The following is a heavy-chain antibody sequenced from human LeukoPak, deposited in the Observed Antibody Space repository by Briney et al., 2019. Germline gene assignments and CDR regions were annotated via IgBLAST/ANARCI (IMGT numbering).Heavy chain of an antibody. J-gene: IGHJ3*02. V-gene: IGHV4-59*08. Sequence: SETLSLTCTVSSGSIRSYYWSWIRQPPGKGLEWIGYISYSGSTNYNPSLKSRVTISVDTSKNQFSLKLSSVTAADTAVYYCARANYDSSGLVAFDIWGQGTMVTVSS. D-gene: IGHD3-22*01. CDR1: SGSIRSYY. CDR2: ISYSGST. CDR3: ARANYDSSGLVAFDI.